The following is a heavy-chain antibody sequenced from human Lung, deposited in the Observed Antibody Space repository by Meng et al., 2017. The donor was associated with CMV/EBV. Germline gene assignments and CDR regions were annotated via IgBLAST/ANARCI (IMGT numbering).Heavy chain of an antibody. CDR2: ITPSSGGT. CDR1: GYTFTGYY. Sequence: QVRLMQFGAEVKKPGASVKVSCKASGYTFTGYYMHWLRQAPGQGLEWVGRITPSSGGTTYAQKFQGRVTMTRDTSISTAYMELSSLRSDDAAIYYCVRANLGSADYWGQGTLVTVSS. V-gene: IGHV1-2*06. D-gene: IGHD7-27*01. J-gene: IGHJ4*02. CDR3: VRANLGSADY.